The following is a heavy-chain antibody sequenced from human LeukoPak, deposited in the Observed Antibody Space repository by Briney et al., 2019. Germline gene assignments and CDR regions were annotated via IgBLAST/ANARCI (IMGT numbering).Heavy chain of an antibody. CDR3: ARDIDYYDSSGYYAAFDI. Sequence: SETLSLTCTVSGGSISSGSYYWRWLRQPAGKGREWIGRIYTSGSTNYNPSLKSRVTISVDTSKNQFSLKLSSVTAADTAVYYCARDIDYYDSSGYYAAFDIWGQGTMVTVSS. CDR1: GGSISSGSYY. J-gene: IGHJ3*02. CDR2: IYTSGST. D-gene: IGHD3-22*01. V-gene: IGHV4-61*02.